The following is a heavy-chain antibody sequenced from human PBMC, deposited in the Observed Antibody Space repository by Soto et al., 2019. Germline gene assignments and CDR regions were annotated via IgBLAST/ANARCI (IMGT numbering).Heavy chain of an antibody. CDR3: AREHFPHTSARFDY. D-gene: IGHD3-3*02. CDR1: GYTFTTYG. CDR2: ISAYNGNT. V-gene: IGHV1-18*04. Sequence: QVQLVQSGAEMKKPGASVKVSCKASGYTFTTYGISWVRQAPGQGLEWMGWISAYNGNTHYAQKLQGRVTMTTDTSTSKAYVELRSLRSDDTAVYYCAREHFPHTSARFDYWGQGTLVTVSS. J-gene: IGHJ4*02.